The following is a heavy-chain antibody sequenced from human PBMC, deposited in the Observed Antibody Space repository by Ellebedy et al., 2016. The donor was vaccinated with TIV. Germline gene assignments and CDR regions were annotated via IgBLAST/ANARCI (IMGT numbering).Heavy chain of an antibody. CDR1: GFRFSTHG. CDR3: ARGGGERLRYAFDL. Sequence: PGGSLRLSCAASGFRFSTHGMHWVRQAPGKGLEWVAVISSHGQTTYYADSVKGRFTISGDNAKNSLYLQMNSLRDEDTAVYYCARGGGERLRYAFDLWGQGTMVTVSS. V-gene: IGHV3-30*03. CDR2: ISSHGQTT. J-gene: IGHJ3*01. D-gene: IGHD4-17*01.